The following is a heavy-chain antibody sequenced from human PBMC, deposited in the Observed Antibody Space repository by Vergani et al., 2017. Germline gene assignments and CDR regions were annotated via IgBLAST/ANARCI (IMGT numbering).Heavy chain of an antibody. D-gene: IGHD1-26*01. CDR2: IYSGGST. V-gene: IGHV3-66*02. CDR3: ARERGGSGGAFDI. J-gene: IGHJ3*02. Sequence: EVQLVESGGGLVQPGGSLRLSCAASGFTVSSNYMSWVRQAPGKGLEWVSVIYSGGSTYYADSVKGRFTISRDNSKNTLYRQMNSLKSEDTAVYYCARERGGSGGAFDIWGQGTMVTVSS. CDR1: GFTVSSNY.